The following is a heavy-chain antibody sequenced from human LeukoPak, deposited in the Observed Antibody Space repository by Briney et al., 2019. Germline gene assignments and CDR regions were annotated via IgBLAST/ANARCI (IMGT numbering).Heavy chain of an antibody. V-gene: IGHV3-9*02. CDR2: ISWNSGYI. J-gene: IGHJ4*02. D-gene: IGHD6-19*01. CDR1: GVTPANDA. Sequence: SLRLSSAPSGVTPANDAMHWVRQAPGKGLEWLSIISWNSGYIGYADSVKGRFTIARDNAKKSLDLQMNSLRAEARAFYYCAKVRGTYSSGYFFDYWGQGTLVTVSS. CDR3: AKVRGTYSSGYFFDY.